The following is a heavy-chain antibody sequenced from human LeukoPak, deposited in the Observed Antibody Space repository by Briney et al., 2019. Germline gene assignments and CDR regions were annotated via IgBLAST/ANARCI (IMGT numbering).Heavy chain of an antibody. CDR2: IKQDGSEK. D-gene: IGHD5-18*01. Sequence: WGTLRLSCAASGGTFSSYRMCWGRQAPGQGLERVANIKQDGSEKYYVDPVKGLFTISTDNAKNSLYLQMNSLRAEDTAVYYCARADRYSYGYGYYFDYWGQGTLVTVSS. CDR1: GGTFSSYR. V-gene: IGHV3-7*01. J-gene: IGHJ4*02. CDR3: ARADRYSYGYGYYFDY.